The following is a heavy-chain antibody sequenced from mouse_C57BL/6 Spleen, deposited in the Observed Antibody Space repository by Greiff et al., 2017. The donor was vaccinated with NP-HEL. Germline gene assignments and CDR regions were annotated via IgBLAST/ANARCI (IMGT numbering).Heavy chain of an antibody. CDR1: GYAFSSSW. J-gene: IGHJ2*01. CDR3: ATQDGYYVYYFDY. V-gene: IGHV1-82*01. D-gene: IGHD2-3*01. Sequence: QVQLKQSGPELVKPGASVKISCKASGYAFSSSWMNWVKQRPGKGLEWIGRIYPGDGDTNYNGKFKGKATLTADKSSSTAYMQLSSLTSEDSAVYFCATQDGYYVYYFDYWGQGTTLTVSS. CDR2: IYPGDGDT.